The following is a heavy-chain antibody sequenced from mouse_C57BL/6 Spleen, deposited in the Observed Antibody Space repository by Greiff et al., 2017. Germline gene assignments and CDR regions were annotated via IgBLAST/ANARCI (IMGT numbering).Heavy chain of an antibody. V-gene: IGHV1-15*01. J-gene: IGHJ4*01. CDR2: IDPETGGT. D-gene: IGHD3-1*01. Sequence: QVQLQQSGAELVRPGASVTLSCKASGYTFTDYEMHWVKQTPVHGLEWLGAIDPETGGTAYNQKFKGKAILTADKSSSTAYMELRSLTSEDSAVYYCTRSGAMDYWGQGTSVTVSS. CDR3: TRSGAMDY. CDR1: GYTFTDYE.